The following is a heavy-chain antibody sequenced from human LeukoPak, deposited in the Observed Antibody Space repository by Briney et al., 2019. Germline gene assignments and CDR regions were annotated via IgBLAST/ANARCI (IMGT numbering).Heavy chain of an antibody. D-gene: IGHD4-11*01. CDR1: GLTFSSYN. CDR3: ARGTPTTRDFDY. CDR2: ISSSSNYI. V-gene: IGHV3-21*01. Sequence: PGGSLRLSCAASGLTFSSYNMNWVRQAPGKGLEWVSFISSSSNYIYYTDSEKGRFTISRDNAKNSLFLQMNSLRAEDTAVYYCARGTPTTRDFDYWGQGTLVTVSS. J-gene: IGHJ4*02.